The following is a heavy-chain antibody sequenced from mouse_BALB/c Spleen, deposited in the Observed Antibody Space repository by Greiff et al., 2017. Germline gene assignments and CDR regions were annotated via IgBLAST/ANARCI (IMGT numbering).Heavy chain of an antibody. Sequence: VQLQQSGAELVRPGALVKLSCKASGFNIKDYYMHWVKQRPEQGLEWIGWIDPENGNTIYDPKFQGKASITADTSSNTAYLQLSSLTSEDTAVYYCAGSSDWYFDVWGAGTTVTVSS. V-gene: IGHV14-1*02. J-gene: IGHJ1*01. CDR1: GFNIKDYY. CDR3: AGSSDWYFDV. D-gene: IGHD1-1*01. CDR2: IDPENGNT.